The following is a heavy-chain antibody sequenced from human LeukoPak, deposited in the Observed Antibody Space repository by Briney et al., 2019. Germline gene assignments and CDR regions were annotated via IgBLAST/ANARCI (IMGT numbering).Heavy chain of an antibody. Sequence: GGSLRLSCAASGFTFSSYGMHWVRQAPGKGLEWVAFIRYDGSNKYYADSVKGRFTISRDNSKNTLYLQMNSLRAEDTAVYYCARDGTYSDFWSGYYVPYYFDYWGQGTLVTVSS. D-gene: IGHD3-3*01. V-gene: IGHV3-30*02. CDR1: GFTFSSYG. J-gene: IGHJ4*02. CDR2: IRYDGSNK. CDR3: ARDGTYSDFWSGYYVPYYFDY.